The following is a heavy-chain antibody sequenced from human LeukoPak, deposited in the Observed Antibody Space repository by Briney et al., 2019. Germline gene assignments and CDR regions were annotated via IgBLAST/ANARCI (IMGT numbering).Heavy chain of an antibody. D-gene: IGHD6-19*01. V-gene: IGHV3-53*01. CDR1: GFTFSSYG. J-gene: IGHJ4*02. Sequence: GGSLRLSCAASGFTFSSYGMSWVRQAPGKGLEWVSVIYSGGNTYYADSVKGRFTISRDNSKNTLYLQMNSLRAEDTAVYYCARDLILYSSGSPFDYWGQGTLVTVSS. CDR3: ARDLILYSSGSPFDY. CDR2: IYSGGNT.